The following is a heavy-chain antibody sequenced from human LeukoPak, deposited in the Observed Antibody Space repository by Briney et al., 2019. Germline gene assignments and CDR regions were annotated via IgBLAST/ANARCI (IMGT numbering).Heavy chain of an antibody. CDR3: ARAARPSNNWFAT. CDR1: GHSFNTDSF. J-gene: IGHJ5*02. Sequence: SETLSLTCIISGHSFNTDSFWCCIRQPGGKGLEWIGSIHERGSAFYNPSLKGRVAISIDTSKNQFSLKVNFVTAADTAVYYCARAARPSNNWFATWGQGTLVTVSS. D-gene: IGHD6-6*01. V-gene: IGHV4-38-2*02. CDR2: IHERGSA.